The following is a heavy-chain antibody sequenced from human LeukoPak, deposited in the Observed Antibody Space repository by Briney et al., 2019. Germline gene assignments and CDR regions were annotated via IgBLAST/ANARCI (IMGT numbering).Heavy chain of an antibody. CDR2: INPNSGDT. D-gene: IGHD2-15*01. CDR1: GYTFTSYD. Sequence: ASVKVSCKASGYTFTSYDINWVRQAPGQGLEWMGWINPNSGDTNYAQKFQVRVTMTRDTSISTAYMYLRPDDTAVYYCALQGGSGTYLHYWGQGTLVTVSS. V-gene: IGHV1-2*02. CDR3: ALQGGSGTYLHY. J-gene: IGHJ4*02.